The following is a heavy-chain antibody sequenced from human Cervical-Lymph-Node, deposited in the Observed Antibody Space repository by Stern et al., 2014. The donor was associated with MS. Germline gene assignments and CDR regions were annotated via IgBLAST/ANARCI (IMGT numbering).Heavy chain of an antibody. CDR2: IDWDDDK. CDR1: GFSLSTTGMC. CDR3: ARMVAAGAFYYYGMDV. V-gene: IGHV2-70*01. Sequence: ESGPALVKPTQTLTLTCTFSGFSLSTTGMCVSWIRQSPGKALEWLALIDWDDDKYYNTSLKTRLTISKDTSKNQVVLTMTSMDPVDTATYFCARMVAAGAFYYYGMDVWGQGTTVTVSS. J-gene: IGHJ6*02. D-gene: IGHD6-13*01.